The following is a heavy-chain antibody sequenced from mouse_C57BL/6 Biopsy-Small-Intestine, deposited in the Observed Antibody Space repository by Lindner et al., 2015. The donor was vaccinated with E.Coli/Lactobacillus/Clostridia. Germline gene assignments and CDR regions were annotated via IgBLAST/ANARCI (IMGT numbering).Heavy chain of an antibody. J-gene: IGHJ2*01. V-gene: IGHV1-63*01. CDR2: IYPGGGYT. D-gene: IGHD4-1*01. CDR1: GYTFTNYW. CDR3: ARTANWDYFDY. Sequence: QLQESGAELVRPGTSVKMSCKASGYTFTNYWIGWAKQRPGHGLEWIGDIYPGGGYTNYNEKFKGKATLTADKSSSTAYMQLSSLTSEDSAIYYCARTANWDYFDYWGQGTTLTVSS.